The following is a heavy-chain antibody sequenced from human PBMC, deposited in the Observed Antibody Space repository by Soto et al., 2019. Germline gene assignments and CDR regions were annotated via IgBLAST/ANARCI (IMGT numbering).Heavy chain of an antibody. Sequence: GGSPRLCCTACGVNVCNHWMTGVRQVSGKGLEWVANINQDGSDKYYAESVKGRFTISRDNVKNLLSLQMNSLRVEDTAVYYCARSCRHTLDPWGQGALVTVSS. CDR3: ARSCRHTLDP. D-gene: IGHD3-16*02. CDR2: INQDGSDK. V-gene: IGHV3-7*01. CDR1: GVNVCNHW. J-gene: IGHJ5*02.